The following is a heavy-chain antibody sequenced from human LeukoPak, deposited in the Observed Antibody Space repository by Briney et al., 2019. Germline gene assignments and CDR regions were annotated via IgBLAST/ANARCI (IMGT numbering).Heavy chain of an antibody. CDR2: IIPIFGTA. Sequence: SVTVSCTASGGTFSSYAISWVRQAPGQGLEWMGGIIPIFGTANYAQKFQGRVTITADKSTSTAYMELSSLRSEDTAVYYCARERVRGVIIAYYYYGMDVWGQGTTVTVSS. CDR3: ARERVRGVIIAYYYYGMDV. CDR1: GGTFSSYA. D-gene: IGHD3-10*01. J-gene: IGHJ6*02. V-gene: IGHV1-69*06.